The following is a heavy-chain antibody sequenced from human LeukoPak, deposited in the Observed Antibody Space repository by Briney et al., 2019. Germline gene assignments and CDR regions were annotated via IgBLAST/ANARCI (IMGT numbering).Heavy chain of an antibody. CDR1: GGTFSSYA. CDR2: ISAYNGNT. CDR3: ARVGGSPYYYYGMDV. Sequence: GASVKVSCKASGGTFSSYAISWVRQAPGQGLEWMGWISAYNGNTNYAQKLQGRVTMTTDTSTSTAYMELRSLRSDDTAVYYCARVGGSPYYYYGMDVWGQGTTVTVSS. J-gene: IGHJ6*02. V-gene: IGHV1-18*01. D-gene: IGHD6-13*01.